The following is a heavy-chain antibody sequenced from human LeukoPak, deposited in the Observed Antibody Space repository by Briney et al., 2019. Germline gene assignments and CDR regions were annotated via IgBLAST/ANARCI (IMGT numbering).Heavy chain of an antibody. CDR3: AKWAPFDY. Sequence: GGSLRLSWAASRFIFSNYWMRWVRQAPGKGLEWVANIKQDGREKYYVDSVKGRFTISRDNAKNSLSLQMDSLRAEDTAVYYCAKWAPFDYWGQGTLVTVSS. V-gene: IGHV3-7*03. CDR1: RFIFSNYW. CDR2: IKQDGREK. D-gene: IGHD2-8*01. J-gene: IGHJ4*02.